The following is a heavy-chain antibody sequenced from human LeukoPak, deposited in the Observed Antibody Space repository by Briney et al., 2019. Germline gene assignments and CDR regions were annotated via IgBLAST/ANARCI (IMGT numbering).Heavy chain of an antibody. CDR2: ISYDGSNK. Sequence: GGPQTLSCAASGLTLSSYGMHWLRQATGKGLEWVAVISYDGSNKYYAVSVKGRFTISRDNSKNTLYQQMNSLRAEDTAVYYCAKGVYCTGGVCYTGPFDYWGQGTLVTVSS. CDR1: GLTLSSYG. D-gene: IGHD2-8*02. V-gene: IGHV3-30*18. J-gene: IGHJ4*02. CDR3: AKGVYCTGGVCYTGPFDY.